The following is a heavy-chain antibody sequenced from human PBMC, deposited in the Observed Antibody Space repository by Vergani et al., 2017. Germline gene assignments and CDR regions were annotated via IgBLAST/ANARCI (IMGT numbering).Heavy chain of an antibody. CDR3: ARDGIEITYYDILTGYYRPYFDY. Sequence: QVQLVESGGGVVQPGRSLRLSCAASGFTFSSYAMHWVRQAPGKGLEWVAVISYDGSNKYYADSVKGRFTISRDNSKNTLYLQMNSLRAEDTAVYYCARDGIEITYYDILTGYYRPYFDYWGQGTLVTVS. V-gene: IGHV3-30*04. CDR2: ISYDGSNK. D-gene: IGHD3-9*01. J-gene: IGHJ4*02. CDR1: GFTFSSYA.